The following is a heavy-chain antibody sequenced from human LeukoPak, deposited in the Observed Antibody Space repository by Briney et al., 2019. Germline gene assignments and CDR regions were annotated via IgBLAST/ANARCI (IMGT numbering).Heavy chain of an antibody. V-gene: IGHV3-23*01. CDR2: ISGSGDST. Sequence: PGGSLRLSCAASGFTFSTYAMSWVRQAPGKGLEWVSAISGSGDSTYYSDPVKGRFTIPRDNSKNTLYLQMNSLRTEDTALYYCAKDMGYDSSGSLDYWGQGTLVTVSS. CDR3: AKDMGYDSSGSLDY. J-gene: IGHJ4*02. CDR1: GFTFSTYA. D-gene: IGHD3-22*01.